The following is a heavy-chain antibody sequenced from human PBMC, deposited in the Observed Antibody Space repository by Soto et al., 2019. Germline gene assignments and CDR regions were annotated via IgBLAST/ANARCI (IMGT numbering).Heavy chain of an antibody. V-gene: IGHV3-21*01. CDR2: ISSSSSYI. CDR1: GFTFSSYS. J-gene: IGHJ6*02. CDR3: ARTGYYYYGMDV. D-gene: IGHD1-1*01. Sequence: PGWSLRLSCAASGFTFSSYSMNWVRQAPGKGLEWVSSISSSSSYIYYADSVKGRFTISRDNAKNSLYLQMNSMRAEDTAVYYCARTGYYYYGMDVWGQGTTVTVSS.